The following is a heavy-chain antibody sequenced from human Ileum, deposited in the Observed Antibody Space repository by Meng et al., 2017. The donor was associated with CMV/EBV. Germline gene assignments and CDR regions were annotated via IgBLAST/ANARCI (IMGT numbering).Heavy chain of an antibody. CDR3: ARDKKLPYYDFWSGYYTPGYFDY. CDR2: ISAYNGNT. D-gene: IGHD3-3*01. CDR1: GYTFTSYG. Sequence: ASVKVSCKASGYTFTSYGISWVRQAPGQGLEWMGWISAYNGNTNYAQKLQGRVTMTTDTSTSTAYMELRSLRSDDTAVYYCARDKKLPYYDFWSGYYTPGYFDYWGQGTLV. V-gene: IGHV1-18*01. J-gene: IGHJ4*02.